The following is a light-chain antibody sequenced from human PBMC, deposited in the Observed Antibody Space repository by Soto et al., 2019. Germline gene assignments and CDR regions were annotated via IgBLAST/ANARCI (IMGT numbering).Light chain of an antibody. CDR3: QQYGSSPTT. J-gene: IGKJ1*01. Sequence: EIVLTQSPGTLSLSPGERATLSCRASQSVSSSYLAWYQQKPGQAPRLLIYGASSRATGIPDRFSGSGSGTDFTLTSSRLEPEDFAAYYCQQYGSSPTTFGPGTKVEIK. V-gene: IGKV3-20*01. CDR1: QSVSSSY. CDR2: GAS.